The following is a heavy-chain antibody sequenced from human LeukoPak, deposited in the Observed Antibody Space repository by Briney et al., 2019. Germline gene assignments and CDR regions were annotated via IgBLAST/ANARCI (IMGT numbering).Heavy chain of an antibody. CDR1: GYTFTSYY. CDR3: ARVRFGELYGDAFDI. CDR2: INPSGGST. V-gene: IGHV1-46*01. J-gene: IGHJ3*02. Sequence: ASVKVSCKASGYTFTSYYMHWVRQAPGQGLEWMGIINPSGGSTSYAQKFQGRVTMTRDTSTSTVYMELSSLRSEDTAVYYCARVRFGELYGDAFDIWGQGTMVTVSS. D-gene: IGHD3-10*01.